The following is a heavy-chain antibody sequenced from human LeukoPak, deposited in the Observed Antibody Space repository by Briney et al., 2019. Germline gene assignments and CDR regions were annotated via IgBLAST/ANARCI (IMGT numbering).Heavy chain of an antibody. Sequence: QPGGSLRLSCAASGFTFSTYAMSWVRQAPGKGLEWISYISAGSDYIYYTDSVKGRFTISRDNAKNSLYLQMNSLRAEDTAVYYCARLWGSGSRGYWGQGALVTVSS. D-gene: IGHD3-10*01. V-gene: IGHV3-48*04. J-gene: IGHJ4*02. CDR3: ARLWGSGSRGY. CDR2: ISAGSDYI. CDR1: GFTFSTYA.